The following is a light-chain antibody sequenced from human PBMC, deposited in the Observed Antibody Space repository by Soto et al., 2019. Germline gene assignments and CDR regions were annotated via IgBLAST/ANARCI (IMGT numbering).Light chain of an antibody. CDR1: ESLTMW. Sequence: DIHMTQSPSTLSASVGDSVTITCRASESLTMWLARYQQKPGKAPNLLIYKTSSLASGVPSRFSGSGSGTEFTLTISSLQPDDFATYYCQHWHDYSWTFGQGTKVEVK. V-gene: IGKV1-5*03. J-gene: IGKJ1*01. CDR3: QHWHDYSWT. CDR2: KTS.